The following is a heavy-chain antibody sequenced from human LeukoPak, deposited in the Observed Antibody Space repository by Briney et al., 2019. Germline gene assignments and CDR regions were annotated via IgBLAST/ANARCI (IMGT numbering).Heavy chain of an antibody. J-gene: IGHJ5*02. CDR1: GGSISSSSYY. D-gene: IGHD3-3*01. Sequence: SETLSLTCTVSGGSISSSSYYWGWIRQPPGKGLEWIGSIYYSGSTYYKPSLKSRVTISVDTSKNQFSLKLSSVTAADTAVYYCARRNFGVVIFDPWGQGTLVTVSS. CDR3: ARRNFGVVIFDP. V-gene: IGHV4-39*01. CDR2: IYYSGST.